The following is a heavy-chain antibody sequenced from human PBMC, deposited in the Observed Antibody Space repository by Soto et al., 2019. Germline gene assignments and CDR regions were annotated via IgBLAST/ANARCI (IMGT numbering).Heavy chain of an antibody. Sequence: QLQLQESGPGLVKPSETLSLTCTVSGGCISSSSYYWGWIRQPPGKGLEWIGSMYYSGNAYYNPSVRSRVTMSVDTSKNQFSLKLSSVTAADTAVYYCARYDAAGGTSDTFDIWGQGTMVTVSS. CDR3: ARYDAAGGTSDTFDI. D-gene: IGHD6-13*01. CDR2: MYYSGNA. J-gene: IGHJ3*02. V-gene: IGHV4-39*01. CDR1: GGCISSSSYY.